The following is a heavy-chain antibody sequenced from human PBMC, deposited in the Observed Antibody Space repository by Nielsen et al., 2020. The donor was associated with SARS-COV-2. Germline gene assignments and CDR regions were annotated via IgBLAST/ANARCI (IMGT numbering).Heavy chain of an antibody. CDR1: GFTFDDYA. Sequence: SLKISCAASGFTFDDYAMHWVRQGPGKGLEWVSGISWNSGSIGYADSVKGRFTISRDNAKNSLYLQMNSLRAEDTALYYCAKVGAGTVDYWGQGTLVTVSS. CDR3: AKVGAGTVDY. J-gene: IGHJ4*02. CDR2: ISWNSGSI. V-gene: IGHV3-9*01. D-gene: IGHD1-26*01.